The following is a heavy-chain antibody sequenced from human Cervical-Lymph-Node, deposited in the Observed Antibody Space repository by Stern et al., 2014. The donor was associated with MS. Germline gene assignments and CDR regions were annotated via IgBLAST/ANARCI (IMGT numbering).Heavy chain of an antibody. CDR3: ARVGDGYIGEFDY. J-gene: IGHJ4*02. V-gene: IGHV3-21*01. D-gene: IGHD5-24*01. CDR2: IRSSSSYI. Sequence: EVQLVESGGGLVKPGGSLRLSCAASGFTFSSYSMNSVRPAPGKGLEWVSSIRSSSSYIYYADFVQGRFTISRDNAKNSLYLQMNSLRAEDTAVYYCARVGDGYIGEFDYWGQGTLVTVSS. CDR1: GFTFSSYS.